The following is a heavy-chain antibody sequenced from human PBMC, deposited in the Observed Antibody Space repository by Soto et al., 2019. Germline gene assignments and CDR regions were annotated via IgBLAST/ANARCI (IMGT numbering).Heavy chain of an antibody. D-gene: IGHD6-13*01. CDR1: GGSFSGYY. CDR3: ARGFFRGKYSSRPGYKTYFQH. Sequence: SETLSLTCAVYGGSFSGYYWSWIRQPPGKGLEWIGEINHSGSTNYNPSLKSRVTISVDTSKNQFSLKLSSVTAADTAVYYCARGFFRGKYSSRPGYKTYFQHWGQGTLVTVSS. CDR2: INHSGST. J-gene: IGHJ1*01. V-gene: IGHV4-34*01.